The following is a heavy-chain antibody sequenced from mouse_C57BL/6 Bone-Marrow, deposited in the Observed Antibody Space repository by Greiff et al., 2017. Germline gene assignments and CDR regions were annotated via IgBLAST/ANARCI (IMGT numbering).Heavy chain of an antibody. CDR2: IWWNDNK. CDR3: ARIAGVGWLLRYFDV. V-gene: IGHV8-11*01. CDR1: GFSLSTSGMG. J-gene: IGHJ1*03. Sequence: QVTLKESGPGILQPSQTLSLTCSFSGFSLSTSGMGVGWIHQPSGNGLEWLAHIWWNDNKYYNTALKSRLTISKDTSNNQVFLKIASVDTADTATYYCARIAGVGWLLRYFDVWGTGTTVTVSS. D-gene: IGHD2-3*01.